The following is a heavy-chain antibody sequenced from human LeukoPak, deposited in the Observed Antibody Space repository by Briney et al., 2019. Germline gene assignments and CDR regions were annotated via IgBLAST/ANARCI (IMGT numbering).Heavy chain of an antibody. J-gene: IGHJ6*02. Sequence: GGSLRLSCAASGFTFSSHWMHWVRRGPGKGLVWVSRINTDGSSTYYADSVRGRFTISRDNAKNTLFLQMNGLRAEDTAVYYCGRATVTTRNSMDVWGQGTTATVSS. CDR2: INTDGSST. CDR1: GFTFSSHW. V-gene: IGHV3-74*01. D-gene: IGHD4-17*01. CDR3: GRATVTTRNSMDV.